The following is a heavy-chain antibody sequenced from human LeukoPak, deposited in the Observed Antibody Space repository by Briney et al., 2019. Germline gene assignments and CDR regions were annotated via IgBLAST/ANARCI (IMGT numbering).Heavy chain of an antibody. J-gene: IGHJ4*02. V-gene: IGHV3-7*01. CDR1: GFTFSTYW. CDR2: IKQDGSEK. Sequence: GGSRRLSCAASGFTFSTYWMSWVRQAPGKGLEWVANIKQDGSEKHYVDSVKGRFTISRDNTNNSLFLQMDSLRAEDTAFYYCSREDYFGSGSPAYWGQGTLVTVSS. CDR3: SREDYFGSGSPAY. D-gene: IGHD3-10*01.